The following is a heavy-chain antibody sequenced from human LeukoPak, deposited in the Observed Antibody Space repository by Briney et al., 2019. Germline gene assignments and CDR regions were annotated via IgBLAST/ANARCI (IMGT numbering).Heavy chain of an antibody. J-gene: IGHJ5*02. V-gene: IGHV4-59*01. CDR2: IYYSGST. D-gene: IGHD6-19*01. Sequence: PSETLSLTCTVSGGSIISYYWSWIRQPPGKGLEWIGYIYYSGSTNYNPSLKSRVTISVDTSKNQFSLKLSSVTAADTAVYYCARGQWLAWFDPWGQGTLVTVSS. CDR1: GGSIISYY. CDR3: ARGQWLAWFDP.